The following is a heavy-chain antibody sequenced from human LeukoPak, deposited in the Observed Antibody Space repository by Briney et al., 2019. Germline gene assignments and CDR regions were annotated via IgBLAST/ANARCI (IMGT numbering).Heavy chain of an antibody. Sequence: SETLSLTCAVYGGSFSGYYWSWIRQPPGKGLEWIGEIYHSGTTNYNPSLKSRVTMSVDKSKNLFSLNPSSVTAADTAVYYCARVNPLGYCSSTSCYGGLDYWGQEALVTVSS. V-gene: IGHV4-34*01. D-gene: IGHD2-2*01. J-gene: IGHJ4*02. CDR3: ARVNPLGYCSSTSCYGGLDY. CDR1: GGSFSGYY. CDR2: IYHSGTT.